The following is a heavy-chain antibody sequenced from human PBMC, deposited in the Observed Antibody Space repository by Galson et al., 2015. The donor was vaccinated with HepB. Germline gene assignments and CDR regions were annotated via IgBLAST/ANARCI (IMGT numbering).Heavy chain of an antibody. D-gene: IGHD6-13*01. V-gene: IGHV2-5*02. CDR1: GFSLSTSGVG. J-gene: IGHJ4*02. CDR3: SHTTIAAAATTFDY. Sequence: ALVKSTQTLALTCTFSGFSLSTSGVGVGWVRQPPGKALECLALIYWDDDKVYSPSLKSRLTITKDTSKNQVVVTMTNMDPGDKATYFCSHTTIAAAATTFDYWGQGTLVTVSS. CDR2: IYWDDDK.